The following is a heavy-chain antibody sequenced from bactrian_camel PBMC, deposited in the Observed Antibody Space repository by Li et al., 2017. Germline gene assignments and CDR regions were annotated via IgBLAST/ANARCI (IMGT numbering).Heavy chain of an antibody. CDR3: AADSCTLVSLSRGIGS. D-gene: IGHD1*01. J-gene: IGHJ6*01. Sequence: VQLVESGGGSVQTGGSLRLSCVASGGYTGSIYYMAWFRQAPGKEQEGVAGLDADGTTYYLDSVKGRFTISKDNAENNLYLQMNDLKPEDTGMYNCAADSCTLVSLSRGIGSRGQGTQVTVS. V-gene: IGHV3S10*01. CDR1: GGYTGSIYY. CDR2: LDADGTT.